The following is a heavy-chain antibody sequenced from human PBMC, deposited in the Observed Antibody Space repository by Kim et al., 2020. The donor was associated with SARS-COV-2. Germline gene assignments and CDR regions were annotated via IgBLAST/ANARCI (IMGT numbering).Heavy chain of an antibody. D-gene: IGHD1-1*01. CDR3: VRAQRRSSDYYYYYGLDV. CDR2: ISGSSDTI. Sequence: GGSLRLSCTASGFTFNTYSMHWIRQGPGKGLEWVSYISGSSDTIYYPDSVKGRFTISRDNAKNSLYLQMNSLTDGDTAVYYCVRAQRRSSDYYYYYGLDVWGQGTTVTVSS. V-gene: IGHV3-48*02. J-gene: IGHJ6*02. CDR1: GFTFNTYS.